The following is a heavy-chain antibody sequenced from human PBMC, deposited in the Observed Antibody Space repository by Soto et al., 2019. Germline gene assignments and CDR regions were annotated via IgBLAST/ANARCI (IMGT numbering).Heavy chain of an antibody. V-gene: IGHV3-48*03. J-gene: IGHJ6*02. D-gene: IGHD3-22*01. Sequence: GGSLRLSCAASGFTFSSYEMNWVRQAPGKGLEWVSYISSSGSTIYYADSVKGRFTISRDNAKNSLYLQMNSLRAEDTAVYYCARDLASTMIVVVHYGMDVWGQGTTVTVS. CDR3: ARDLASTMIVVVHYGMDV. CDR1: GFTFSSYE. CDR2: ISSSGSTI.